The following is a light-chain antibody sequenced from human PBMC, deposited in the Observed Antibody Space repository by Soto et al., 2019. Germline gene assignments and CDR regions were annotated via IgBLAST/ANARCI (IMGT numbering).Light chain of an antibody. CDR1: QNINNW. CDR3: QQTDNFPLT. J-gene: IGKJ4*01. CDR2: ATS. V-gene: IGKV1-12*01. Sequence: DIPMTQSPSSVSASVGNRVTITCRASQNINNWLAWYQQKPGKAPNLLIYATSSLQSGVPSRFSGSGSGTDFTLTISSLQPEDFATYYCQQTDNFPLTFGGGTKIEIK.